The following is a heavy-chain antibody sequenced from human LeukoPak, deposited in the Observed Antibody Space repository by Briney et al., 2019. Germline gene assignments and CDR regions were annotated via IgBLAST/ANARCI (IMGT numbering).Heavy chain of an antibody. D-gene: IGHD6-13*01. J-gene: IGHJ3*02. V-gene: IGHV3-9*01. CDR3: AKCLDSGSWYGNDAFDI. CDR2: ISWNSGSI. CDR1: GFTFGDYA. Sequence: PGRSLRLSCAASGFTFGDYAMHWVRQAPGKGLEWVSGISWNSGSIGYADSVKGRFTISRDNAKNSLYLQMNSLRAEDTALYYCAKCLDSGSWYGNDAFDIWGQGTMVTVSS.